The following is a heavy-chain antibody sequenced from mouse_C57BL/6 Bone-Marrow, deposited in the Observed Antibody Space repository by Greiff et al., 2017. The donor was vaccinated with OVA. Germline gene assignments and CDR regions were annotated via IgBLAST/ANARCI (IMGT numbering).Heavy chain of an antibody. V-gene: IGHV1-55*01. CDR2: IYPGSGST. CDR1: GYTFTSYW. D-gene: IGHD1-1*01. CDR3: AIYGSSQYYFDD. Sequence: QVQLQQPGAELVKPGASVKMSCKASGYTFTSYWITWVKQRPGQGLEWIGDIYPGSGSTNYNEKFKSKATLTVDTSSSTAYMQLSSLTSEDSAVYYCAIYGSSQYYFDDWGQGTTLTVSS. J-gene: IGHJ2*01.